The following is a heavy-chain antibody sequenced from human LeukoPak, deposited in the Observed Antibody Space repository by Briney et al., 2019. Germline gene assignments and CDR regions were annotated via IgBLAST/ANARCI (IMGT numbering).Heavy chain of an antibody. CDR2: IIPIFGTA. Sequence: ASVKVSCKASGGTFSSYAISWVRQAPGQALEWMGGIIPIFGTANYAQKFQGRVTITADESTSTAYMELSSLRSEDTAVYYCARARYCGGDCYSNWFDPWGQGTLVTVSS. CDR1: GGTFSSYA. CDR3: ARARYCGGDCYSNWFDP. J-gene: IGHJ5*02. D-gene: IGHD2-21*02. V-gene: IGHV1-69*13.